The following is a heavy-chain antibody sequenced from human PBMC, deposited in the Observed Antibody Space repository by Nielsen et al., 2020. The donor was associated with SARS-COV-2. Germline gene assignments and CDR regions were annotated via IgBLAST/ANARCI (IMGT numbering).Heavy chain of an antibody. CDR2: ISGSGGST. CDR3: ARDRNTMVRGVITPYYYYYGMDV. CDR1: GFTFSSYA. D-gene: IGHD3-10*01. V-gene: IGHV3-23*01. J-gene: IGHJ6*02. Sequence: GESLKISCAASGFTFSSYAMSWVRQAPGKGLEWVSVISGSGGSTYYADSVKGRFTISRDNSKNTLYLQMNSLRAEDTAVYYCARDRNTMVRGVITPYYYYYGMDVWGQGTTVTVSS.